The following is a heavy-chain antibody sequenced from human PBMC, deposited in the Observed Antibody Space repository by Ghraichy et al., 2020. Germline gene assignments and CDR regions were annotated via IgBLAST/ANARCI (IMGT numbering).Heavy chain of an antibody. D-gene: IGHD4-17*01. V-gene: IGHV4-4*07. Sequence: SETLSLTCNVSGGSTSNYYWSWIRQPAGKGLEWIGRIYSSGSAIYNPSLKSRVTMSVDTSKNQFSMILTSVTAADTAVFFCARKAYGDYLFDYWGQGILVTVSS. CDR1: GGSTSNYY. J-gene: IGHJ4*02. CDR2: IYSSGSA. CDR3: ARKAYGDYLFDY.